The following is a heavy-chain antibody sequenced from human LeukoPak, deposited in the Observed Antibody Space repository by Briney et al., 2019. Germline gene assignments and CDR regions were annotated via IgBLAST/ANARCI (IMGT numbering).Heavy chain of an antibody. D-gene: IGHD2-2*01. CDR3: AREDLGYCSSTSCAWEMNYFDY. V-gene: IGHV1-69*04. CDR2: IIPILGIA. CDR1: GGTFSSYA. J-gene: IGHJ4*02. Sequence: GASVKVSCKASGGTFSSYAISWVRQAPGQGLEWMGRIIPILGIANYAQKFQGRVTITADKSTSTAYMELSSLRSEDTAVYYCAREDLGYCSSTSCAWEMNYFDYWGQGTLVTVSS.